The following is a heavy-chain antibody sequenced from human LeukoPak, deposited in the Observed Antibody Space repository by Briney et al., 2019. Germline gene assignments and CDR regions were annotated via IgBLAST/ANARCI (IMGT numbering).Heavy chain of an antibody. CDR3: ARGQGRHRTAAEHYMDV. Sequence: PGGSLRLSCAASIFTFSSYAMHWVRQAPGKGLEWVAVISYDGSNKYYADSVKGRFTISRDNSKNTLYLQMNSLREEDTAVYYCARGQGRHRTAAEHYMDVWGKGTTVTVSS. CDR2: ISYDGSNK. V-gene: IGHV3-30*04. D-gene: IGHD6-13*01. J-gene: IGHJ6*03. CDR1: IFTFSSYA.